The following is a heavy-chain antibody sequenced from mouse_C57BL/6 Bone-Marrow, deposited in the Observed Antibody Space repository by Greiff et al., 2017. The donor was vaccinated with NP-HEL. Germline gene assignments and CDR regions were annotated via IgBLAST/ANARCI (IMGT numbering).Heavy chain of an antibody. V-gene: IGHV5-17*01. CDR3: ARTRDYAMDY. J-gene: IGHJ4*01. CDR2: ISSGSSTI. Sequence: EVHLVESGGGLVKPGGSLKLSCAASGFTFSDYGMHWVRQAPEKGLEWVAYISSGSSTIYYADTVKGRFTISRDNAKNTLFLQMTSLRSEDTAMYYCARTRDYAMDYWGQGTSVTVSS. CDR1: GFTFSDYG.